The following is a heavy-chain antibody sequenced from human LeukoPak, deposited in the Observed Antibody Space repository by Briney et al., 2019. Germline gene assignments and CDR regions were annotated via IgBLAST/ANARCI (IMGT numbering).Heavy chain of an antibody. J-gene: IGHJ5*02. CDR2: IYNDGGKR. D-gene: IGHD6-19*01. CDR3: AQDASGPYSSLFDP. CDR1: GFTFSDYG. Sequence: GGSLRLSCAASGFTFSDYGMHWVRQAPGKGLEWVAVIYNDGGKRYYADSVKGRFTISRDNSKSTLYLQMDSLRDEDTAVYYCAQDASGPYSSLFDPWGQGTLVIVSS. V-gene: IGHV3-33*06.